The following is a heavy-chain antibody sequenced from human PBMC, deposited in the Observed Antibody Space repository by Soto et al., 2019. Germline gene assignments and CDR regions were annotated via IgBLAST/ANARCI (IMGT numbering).Heavy chain of an antibody. D-gene: IGHD2-2*01. V-gene: IGHV3-48*03. Sequence: GSLRLSCAASGFTFSSYEMNWVRQAPGKGLEWVSYISSSGSTIYYADSVKGRFTISRDNAKNSLYLQMNSLRAEDTAVYYCARWYCSSTSCPGFDYWGQGTLVTVSS. CDR2: ISSSGSTI. J-gene: IGHJ4*02. CDR1: GFTFSSYE. CDR3: ARWYCSSTSCPGFDY.